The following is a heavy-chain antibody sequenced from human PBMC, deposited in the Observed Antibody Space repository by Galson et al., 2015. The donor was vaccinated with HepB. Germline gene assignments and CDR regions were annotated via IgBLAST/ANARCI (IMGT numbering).Heavy chain of an antibody. V-gene: IGHV1-18*04. D-gene: IGHD1-26*01. CDR2: ISVYNGPT. J-gene: IGHJ4*02. Sequence: SVKVSCKASGYTFTTYGITWVRQAPGQGLEWMGWISVYNGPTYYAQNFQGRVTMTTDTSTSTAYMELRSLRSDDTAVYYCARDHRSGSYPGHWGQGTLVTVSS. CDR1: GYTFTTYG. CDR3: ARDHRSGSYPGH.